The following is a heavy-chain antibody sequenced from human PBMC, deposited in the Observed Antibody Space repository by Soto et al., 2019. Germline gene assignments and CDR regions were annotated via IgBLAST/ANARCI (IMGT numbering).Heavy chain of an antibody. CDR2: VYHTGHA. V-gene: IGHV4-31*03. Sequence: QVQLQESGPGLVKPSETLTLTCTVSGGSISNGGYHWTWIRLSPGKGLEWIGYVYHTGHADYNPSLKGRLSISVDTSMNQFSLNLNSLTAADTALYYCTRERGLGASVVRGARWFDPWGQGIMVTVSS. CDR1: GGSISNGGYH. J-gene: IGHJ5*02. CDR3: TRERGLGASVVRGARWFDP. D-gene: IGHD3-10*01.